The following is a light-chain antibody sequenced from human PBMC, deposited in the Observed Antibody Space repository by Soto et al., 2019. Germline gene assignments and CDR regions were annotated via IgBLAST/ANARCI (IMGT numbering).Light chain of an antibody. J-gene: IGLJ3*02. CDR1: PSNIGTNY. CDR3: AAWDDGRTAL. CDR2: RND. V-gene: IGLV1-47*01. Sequence: QSALTQAPSASAAPGQTVTIFCSGTPSNIGTNYVFCYQQLPGAAPKLLIYRNDQRPSGVPDRFSGSKSGTSASLAISGLRAEDEADYYCAAWDDGRTALFGGGTKLTVL.